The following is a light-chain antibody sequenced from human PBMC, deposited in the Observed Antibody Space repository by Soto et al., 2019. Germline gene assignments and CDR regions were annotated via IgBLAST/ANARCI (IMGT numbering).Light chain of an antibody. CDR2: DVS. CDR1: SCDVGGYNY. J-gene: IGLJ1*01. Sequence: SVLTPPRSVSRSPGQSVTLSCTGTSCDVGGYNYVSWYQQHPGKAPKLMIYDVSKRPSGVPDRFSGSKSGNTASLTISGLQAEDEADYYCCSYAGSFYVFGTGTKVPVL. CDR3: CSYAGSFYV. V-gene: IGLV2-11*01.